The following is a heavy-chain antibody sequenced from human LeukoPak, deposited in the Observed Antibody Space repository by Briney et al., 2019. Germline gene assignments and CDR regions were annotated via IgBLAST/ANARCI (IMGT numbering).Heavy chain of an antibody. CDR3: ARDGASSGYYFPRSYYYGMDV. V-gene: IGHV4-4*02. CDR2: IYHSGST. Sequence: IPSETLSLTCAVSGGSISSSNWWSWVRQPPGKGLEWIGEIYHSGSTNYNPSLKSRVTISVDKSKNQFSLKLSSVTAADTAVYYCARDGASSGYYFPRSYYYGMDVWGQGTTVTVSS. CDR1: GGSISSSNW. J-gene: IGHJ6*02. D-gene: IGHD3-22*01.